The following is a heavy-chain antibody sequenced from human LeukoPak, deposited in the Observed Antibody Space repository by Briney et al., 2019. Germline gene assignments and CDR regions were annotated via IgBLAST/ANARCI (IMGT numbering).Heavy chain of an antibody. D-gene: IGHD6-19*01. J-gene: IGHJ2*01. Sequence: GGPLRLPCAASGFTFNIYWMHWVRQAPGKGRVGFSRINREGISTIYADSVKGRFTISRDNAQNTLYLQMNSLRAEDTAVYYCARVDSGWYRRYFDLWGRGTLVTVSS. V-gene: IGHV3-74*01. CDR2: INREGIST. CDR3: ARVDSGWYRRYFDL. CDR1: GFTFNIYW.